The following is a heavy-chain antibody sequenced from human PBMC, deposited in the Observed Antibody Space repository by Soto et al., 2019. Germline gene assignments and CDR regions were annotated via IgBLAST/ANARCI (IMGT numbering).Heavy chain of an antibody. D-gene: IGHD6-19*01. J-gene: IGHJ6*03. CDR2: ISAFNGNT. Sequence: QDQLLQSGAEVKKPGASVTVSCTASGYSFTNYGITWVRQAPGQGLEWMGWISAFNGNTHYAQKLQGRVTMTTDASTSTAYMELRSLRSDDTAVYYCARDRGVAPPVAGNTHYYYYMDVWGKGTTVTVSS. CDR1: GYSFTNYG. V-gene: IGHV1-18*01. CDR3: ARDRGVAPPVAGNTHYYYYMDV.